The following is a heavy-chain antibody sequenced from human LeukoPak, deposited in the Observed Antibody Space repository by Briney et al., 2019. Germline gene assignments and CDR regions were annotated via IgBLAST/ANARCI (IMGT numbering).Heavy chain of an antibody. J-gene: IGHJ4*02. D-gene: IGHD2-2*01. CDR1: GYSFTDYW. CDR3: ARRSGSSMIEY. V-gene: IGHV5-51*01. CDR2: IYPGDSDT. Sequence: EESLKISCKGSGYSFTDYWIGWVRKRPGKGLEWMGMIYPGDSDTRYSPSFQGQVTISADKSISTAHLQWSSLKASDTAMYFCARRSGSSMIEYWGQGTLVTVSS.